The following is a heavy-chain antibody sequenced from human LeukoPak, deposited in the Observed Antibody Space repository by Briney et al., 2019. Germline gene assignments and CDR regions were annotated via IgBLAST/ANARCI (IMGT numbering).Heavy chain of an antibody. J-gene: IGHJ6*03. V-gene: IGHV3-30*04. Sequence: GRSLRLSCAASGFSFSTYAMHWVRQAPGKGLEWVAVISYDETNKYYADSVKGRFTISRDNAKNSLYLQMNSLRAEDTAVYYCARDPHSSHYDFWSGYSAYYYYYYMDVWGKGTTVTVSS. CDR2: ISYDETNK. CDR3: ARDPHSSHYDFWSGYSAYYYYYYMDV. D-gene: IGHD3-3*01. CDR1: GFSFSTYA.